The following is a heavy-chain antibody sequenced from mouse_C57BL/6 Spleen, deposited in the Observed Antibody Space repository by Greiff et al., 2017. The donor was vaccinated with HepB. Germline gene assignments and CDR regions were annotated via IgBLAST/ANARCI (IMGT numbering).Heavy chain of an antibody. CDR3: ARGGDYSNYPFAY. D-gene: IGHD2-5*01. J-gene: IGHJ3*01. V-gene: IGHV5-4*03. Sequence: EVKLMESGGGLVKPGGSLKLSCAASGFTFSSYAMSWVRQTPEKRLEWVATISDGGSYTYYPDNVKGRFTISRDNAKNNLYLQMSHLKSEDTAMYYCARGGDYSNYPFAYWGQGTLVTVSA. CDR2: ISDGGSYT. CDR1: GFTFSSYA.